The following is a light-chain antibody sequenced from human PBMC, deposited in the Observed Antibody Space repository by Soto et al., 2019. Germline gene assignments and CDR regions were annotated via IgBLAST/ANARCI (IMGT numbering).Light chain of an antibody. V-gene: IGKV3-20*01. CDR2: GAS. J-gene: IGKJ1*01. CDR1: QSISSSY. Sequence: EIVLTQSPGTLSLFPGERATLSCSASQSISSSYLAWYQQKPGQANRLLIHGASNRATGIPDRFSGGGSETDFTLTISRLEPEDFAVYYCHQYGSAPAWTFGQGTKVEIK. CDR3: HQYGSAPAWT.